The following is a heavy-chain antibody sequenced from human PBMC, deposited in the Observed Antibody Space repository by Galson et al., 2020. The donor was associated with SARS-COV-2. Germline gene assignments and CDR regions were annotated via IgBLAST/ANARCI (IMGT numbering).Heavy chain of an antibody. D-gene: IGHD4-17*01. V-gene: IGHV3-15*01. CDR3: TWTTVTLQWDF. Sequence: GGSLRLSCAASGSTLSNDWMSWVRQAPGKGPEWVGRVKSTTDGGTTDYAAPVKGRFIISRDDSTNTLYLQMDSLKTEDTAVYYCTWTTVTLQWDFWGQGTQVTVSS. CDR2: VKSTTDGGTT. J-gene: IGHJ4*02. CDR1: GSTLSNDW.